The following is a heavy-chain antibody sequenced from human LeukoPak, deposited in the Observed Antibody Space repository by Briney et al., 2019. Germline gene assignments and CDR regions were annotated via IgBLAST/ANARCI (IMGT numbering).Heavy chain of an antibody. CDR1: GYSFTTYW. D-gene: IGHD6-13*01. Sequence: GESLKISCEGSGYSFTTYWIGWVRPMPGKGLEWMGVIYPGDFDTRYSPSFQGQVTISADKSISTAYLQWSSLKASDTAIYYCARHSYSSTWYYAFDIWGQGTMVTVSS. CDR3: ARHSYSSTWYYAFDI. J-gene: IGHJ3*02. CDR2: IYPGDFDT. V-gene: IGHV5-51*01.